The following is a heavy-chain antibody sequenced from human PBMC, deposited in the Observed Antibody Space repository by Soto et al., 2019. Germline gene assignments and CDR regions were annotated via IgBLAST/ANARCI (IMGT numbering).Heavy chain of an antibody. CDR2: ISYDGSNK. J-gene: IGHJ4*02. Sequence: QVQLVESGGGVVQPGRSLRLSCAASGFTFSSYGMHWVRQAPGKGLEWVAVISYDGSNKYYADSEKGRFTISRDNSKNTLYLKMNSLRAEDTAVYYCAKGGSYSNYFLDYFDYCGQGTLVAVSS. CDR1: GFTFSSYG. V-gene: IGHV3-30*18. CDR3: AKGGSYSNYFLDYFDY. D-gene: IGHD4-4*01.